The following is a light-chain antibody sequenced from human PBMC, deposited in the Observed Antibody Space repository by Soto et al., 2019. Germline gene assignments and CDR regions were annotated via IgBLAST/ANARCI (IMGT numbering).Light chain of an antibody. CDR2: DAS. CDR3: QQRSNWPLFT. V-gene: IGKV3-11*01. Sequence: EIVLTQSPATLSLSPGERATLSCRASQSVSSYLAWYQQKPDQAPRLLIYDASNRATGIPARFSGSGSGTDFTRTISSLEPEDFAVYYCQQRSNWPLFTFGPGTKVDIQ. CDR1: QSVSSY. J-gene: IGKJ3*01.